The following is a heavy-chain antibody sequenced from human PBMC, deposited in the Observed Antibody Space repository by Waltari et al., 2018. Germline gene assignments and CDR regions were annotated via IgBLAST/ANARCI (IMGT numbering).Heavy chain of an antibody. V-gene: IGHV3-30*03. CDR2: ISSDGSYE. Sequence: QVQLVESGGGVVQPGRSLRLPCAASRFSLTTYGMHWVRQAPGKGLEWVAFISSDGSYEYYPDAVKGRFTISRDNSKTTVFLQMNSLRDEDTAVYYCATRDILGGSQNYYYYGMDVWGQGTRVTVSS. CDR1: RFSLTTYG. J-gene: IGHJ6*02. D-gene: IGHD1-26*01. CDR3: ATRDILGGSQNYYYYGMDV.